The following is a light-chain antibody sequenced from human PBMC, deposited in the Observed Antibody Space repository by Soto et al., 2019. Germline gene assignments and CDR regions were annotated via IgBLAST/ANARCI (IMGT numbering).Light chain of an antibody. CDR1: QSVGDY. CDR2: GAS. CDR3: QHRGAWPPYT. V-gene: IGKV3-11*01. Sequence: EILLTQSPATLSLSPGERATLSCRASQSVGDYLAWYQQRPGQAPRLLIYGASKRATGIPARFSASGSETDFTLTISGLEPEDFAVYYCQHRGAWPPYTFGQGTKLDIK. J-gene: IGKJ2*01.